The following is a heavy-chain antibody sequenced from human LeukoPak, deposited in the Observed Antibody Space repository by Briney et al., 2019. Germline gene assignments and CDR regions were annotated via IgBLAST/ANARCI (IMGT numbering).Heavy chain of an antibody. J-gene: IGHJ4*02. CDR3: ARVYRSGSSRMNDY. D-gene: IGHD4-11*01. Sequence: GGSLRLSCAASGFTFNTYTMNWVRQAPGKGLEWVSYISGSSGIIDYADSVRGRFTISRDNAKNSLYLQMNSLRAEDTAVYYCARVYRSGSSRMNDYWGQGALVTVSS. CDR2: ISGSSGII. CDR1: GFTFNTYT. V-gene: IGHV3-48*01.